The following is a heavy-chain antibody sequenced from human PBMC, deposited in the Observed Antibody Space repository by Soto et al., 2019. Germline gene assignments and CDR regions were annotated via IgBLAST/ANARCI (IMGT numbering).Heavy chain of an antibody. CDR3: ARDMARGNSWYRY. Sequence: QVQLVESGGGVVQPGRSLRLSCAASGFTFSSYAMHWVRQAPGKGLEWMAVISYDGGNKYYADSVKGRFTISRDNSKNTLYLQMSSLRAEDTALYYCARDMARGNSWYRYWGQGTLVTVSS. CDR2: ISYDGGNK. D-gene: IGHD6-13*01. J-gene: IGHJ4*02. V-gene: IGHV3-30-3*01. CDR1: GFTFSSYA.